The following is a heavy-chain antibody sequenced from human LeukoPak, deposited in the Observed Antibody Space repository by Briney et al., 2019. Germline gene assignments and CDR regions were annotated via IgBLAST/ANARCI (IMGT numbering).Heavy chain of an antibody. D-gene: IGHD3-22*01. V-gene: IGHV1-2*02. Sequence: GASVKVSCKASGYTFTGYYMHWVRQAPGQGLEWMGWINPNSGGTNYAQKFQGRVTMTRDTSISTAYMELSRLRSDDTAVYYCARLYYDSSGPFDYWGQGTLVTVSS. J-gene: IGHJ4*02. CDR2: INPNSGGT. CDR1: GYTFTGYY. CDR3: ARLYYDSSGPFDY.